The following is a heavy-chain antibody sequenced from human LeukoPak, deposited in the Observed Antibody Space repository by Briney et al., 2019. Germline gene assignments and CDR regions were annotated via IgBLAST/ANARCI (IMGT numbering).Heavy chain of an antibody. CDR3: ARHSRYSGYENFDY. V-gene: IGHV4-59*05. J-gene: IGHJ4*02. Sequence: SETLSLTCIVSGGXVSSYYCSWIRQSLGKGLEWIGSIYYSGSTYYNPSLKSRVTISVDTSKNQFSLKLSSVTAADTAVYYCARHSRYSGYENFDYWGLGTLVTVSS. D-gene: IGHD5-12*01. CDR1: GGXVSSYY. CDR2: IYYSGST.